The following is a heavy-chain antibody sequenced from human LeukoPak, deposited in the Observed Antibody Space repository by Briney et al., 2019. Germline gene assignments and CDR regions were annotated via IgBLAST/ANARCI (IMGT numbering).Heavy chain of an antibody. V-gene: IGHV4-59*01. J-gene: IGHJ4*02. D-gene: IGHD2-8*02. Sequence: SETLSLTCTVSGGSMNNYYWSWFRQPPGKGLEWIGYINYSGATNYNPSLKSRVTISVDTSKNLVSLKLNSVTAADTARYYCARDSLATTGISFHYWGQGTLVAVSS. CDR1: GGSMNNYY. CDR2: INYSGAT. CDR3: ARDSLATTGISFHY.